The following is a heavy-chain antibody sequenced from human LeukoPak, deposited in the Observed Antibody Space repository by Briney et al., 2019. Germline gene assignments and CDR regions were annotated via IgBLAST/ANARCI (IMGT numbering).Heavy chain of an antibody. V-gene: IGHV4-59*01. Sequence: SETLSLTCTVSGVSISSYYWSWIRQPPGKGLEWIGYIYYRGSTNYNPSLKSRVTISVDTSKNQFSLKLSSVTAADTAVYYCARDRSPKGGSSWSRRGYYYYGMDVWGQGTTVTVSS. CDR1: GVSISSYY. D-gene: IGHD6-13*01. CDR3: ARDRSPKGGSSWSRRGYYYYGMDV. J-gene: IGHJ6*02. CDR2: IYYRGST.